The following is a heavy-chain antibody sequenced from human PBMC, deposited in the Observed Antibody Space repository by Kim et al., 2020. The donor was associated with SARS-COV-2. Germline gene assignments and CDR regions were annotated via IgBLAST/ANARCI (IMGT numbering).Heavy chain of an antibody. Sequence: ASVKVSCKASGYTFTSYGISWVRQAPGQGLEWMGWISAYNGNTNYAQKLQGRVTMTTDTSTSTAYMELRSLRSDDTAVYYCAREVLLYHHGGGMDVWGQGTTVTVSS. V-gene: IGHV1-18*01. CDR3: AREVLLYHHGGGMDV. CDR1: GYTFTSYG. D-gene: IGHD3-3*01. J-gene: IGHJ6*02. CDR2: ISAYNGNT.